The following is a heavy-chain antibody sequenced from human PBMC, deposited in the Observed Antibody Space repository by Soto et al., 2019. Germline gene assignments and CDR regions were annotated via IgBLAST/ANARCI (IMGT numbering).Heavy chain of an antibody. CDR3: AKAVAFGVVIDYYYYGMDV. CDR1: GFTFSSYA. Sequence: PGGSLRLSCAASGFTFSSYAMSWVRQAPGKGLEWVSAISGSGGSTYYADSVKGRFTISRDNSKNTLYLQMNSLRAEDTAVYYCAKAVAFGVVIDYYYYGMDVWGQGTTVTVSS. CDR2: ISGSGGST. V-gene: IGHV3-23*01. J-gene: IGHJ6*02. D-gene: IGHD3-3*01.